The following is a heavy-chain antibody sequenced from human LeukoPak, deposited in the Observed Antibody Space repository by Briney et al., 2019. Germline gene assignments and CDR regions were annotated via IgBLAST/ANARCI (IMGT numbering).Heavy chain of an antibody. CDR2: ISGSGGNT. CDR1: GFTFSSYA. CDR3: AKDSYGTGYGTDV. J-gene: IGHJ6*02. V-gene: IGHV3-23*01. D-gene: IGHD3-10*01. Sequence: HPGGSLRLSCAASGFTFSSYAMSWVRQAPGKGLEWVSGISGSGGNTYYADSVKGRFTISRDNPKNTLHLQMNALRAGDTAVYYCAKDSYGTGYGTDVWGQGTTVTVSS.